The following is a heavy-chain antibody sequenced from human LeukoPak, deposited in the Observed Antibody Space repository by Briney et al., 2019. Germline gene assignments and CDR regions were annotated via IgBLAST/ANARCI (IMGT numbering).Heavy chain of an antibody. CDR2: IYYIGST. CDR3: ARGIWGYSSGPNDY. J-gene: IGHJ4*02. V-gene: IGHV4-59*01. CDR1: GGSISSYY. Sequence: SETLSLTCTVSGGSISSYYWSWIRQPPGKGLEWIWYIYYIGSTNYNPSLKSRVTISVDTSKNQFSLKLSSVTAADTAVYYCARGIWGYSSGPNDYWGQGTLVTVSS. D-gene: IGHD6-19*01.